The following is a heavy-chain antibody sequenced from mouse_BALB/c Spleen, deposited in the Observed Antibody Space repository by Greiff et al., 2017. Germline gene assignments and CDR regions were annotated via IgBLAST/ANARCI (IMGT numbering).Heavy chain of an antibody. CDR1: GFSLTSYG. CDR2: IWSDGST. J-gene: IGHJ4*01. Sequence: QVQLKQSGPDLVAPSQSLSITCTVSGFSLTSYGVHWVRQPPGKGLEWLVVIWSDGSTTYNSALKSRLSISKDNSKSQVFLKMNSLQTDDTAMYYCARHNDYEDYAMDYWGQGTSVTVSS. CDR3: ARHNDYEDYAMDY. D-gene: IGHD2-4*01. V-gene: IGHV2-6-2*01.